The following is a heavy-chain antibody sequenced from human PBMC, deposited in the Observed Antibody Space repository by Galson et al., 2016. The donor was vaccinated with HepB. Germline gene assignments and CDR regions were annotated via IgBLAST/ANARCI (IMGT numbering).Heavy chain of an antibody. J-gene: IGHJ4*02. CDR1: GGSISSSSYY. CDR2: VYYSGNS. D-gene: IGHD1-26*01. V-gene: IGHV4-39*01. Sequence: SLTCTVSGGSISSSSYYWGWIRQPPGKGLEWIGSVYYSGNSDYNPSLKTRVTISIHTSKNQFSLNLNSVTAADTAVYSCARHRRVGAYSNYFDYWGQGALVTVSS. CDR3: ARHRRVGAYSNYFDY.